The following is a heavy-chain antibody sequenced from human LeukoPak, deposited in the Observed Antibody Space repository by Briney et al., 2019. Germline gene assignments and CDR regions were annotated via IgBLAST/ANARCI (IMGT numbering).Heavy chain of an antibody. CDR3: AREGHCSTTSCALDAIEI. CDR2: ISSSSGTI. V-gene: IGHV3-48*01. Sequence: GGSLRLSCATSGFTFSSYSMNWVRQAPGKGLEWVSYISSSSGTIYYADSVKGRFTISRDNARNSLSLQMKSLRAEDTAVYYCAREGHCSTTSCALDAIEIWGQGTLVAVSS. D-gene: IGHD2-2*01. J-gene: IGHJ3*02. CDR1: GFTFSSYS.